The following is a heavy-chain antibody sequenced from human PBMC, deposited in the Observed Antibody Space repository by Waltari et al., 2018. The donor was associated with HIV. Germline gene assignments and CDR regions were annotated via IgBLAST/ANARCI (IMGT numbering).Heavy chain of an antibody. CDR3: VRGGGTWLYDMYYYQGMDV. CDR2: IRRYDGNK. Sequence: QVQLVQSGPEMKKLGASVKISCRASGFTFTNYVFSWVRQAPGQGLECVGWIRRYDGNKEFSRRFKDRVILTTDTSTTTAYLEVRSLRSDDTAMYYCVRGGGTWLYDMYYYQGMDVWGQGTTVTVSS. CDR1: GFTFTNYV. V-gene: IGHV1-18*01. D-gene: IGHD2-8*01. J-gene: IGHJ6*02.